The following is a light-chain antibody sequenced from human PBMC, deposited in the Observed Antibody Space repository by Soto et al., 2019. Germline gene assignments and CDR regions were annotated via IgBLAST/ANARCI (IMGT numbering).Light chain of an antibody. V-gene: IGKV1-9*01. J-gene: IGKJ2*01. CDR3: QQYSRYSA. Sequence: DIQLTQSPSFLSASVGDRVTITFRASQGINIFLAWFQQKPEKAPNLLISAASTLQSGVPSRFSGRGSGAEFTLTISSLQPDDFATYYCQQYSRYSAFGQGTKVDIK. CDR2: AAS. CDR1: QGINIF.